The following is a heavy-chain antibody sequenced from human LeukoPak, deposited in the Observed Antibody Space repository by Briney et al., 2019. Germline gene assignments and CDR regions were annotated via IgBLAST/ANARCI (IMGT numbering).Heavy chain of an antibody. CDR2: IRYDGSKK. CDR1: GYTFSSYG. D-gene: IGHD6-6*01. Sequence: GGSLRLSCAASGYTFSSYGMHWVRQAPGKGLEWVAFIRYDGSKKYYADSVKGRFTISRDNSKNTLYLQMNGLIAEDTAVYYCANRPKDGVDYWGQGTLVTVSS. V-gene: IGHV3-30*02. CDR3: ANRPKDGVDY. J-gene: IGHJ4*02.